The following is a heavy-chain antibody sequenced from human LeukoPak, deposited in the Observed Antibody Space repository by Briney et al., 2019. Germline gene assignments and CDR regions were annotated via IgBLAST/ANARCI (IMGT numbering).Heavy chain of an antibody. CDR2: INPSGGST. Sequence: ASVKVSCKASGYTFTSYYMHWVRQAPGQGPEWMGIINPSGGSTSYAQKFQGRVTMTRDMSTSTVYMELSSMRSEDTAVYYCARDLGVGATQGALDIWGQGTMVTVSS. J-gene: IGHJ3*02. CDR3: ARDLGVGATQGALDI. V-gene: IGHV1-46*01. D-gene: IGHD1-26*01. CDR1: GYTFTSYY.